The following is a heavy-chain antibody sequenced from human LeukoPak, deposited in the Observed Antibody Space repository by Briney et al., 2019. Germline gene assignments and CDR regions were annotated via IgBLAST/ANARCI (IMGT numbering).Heavy chain of an antibody. D-gene: IGHD2-21*02. V-gene: IGHV3-21*01. J-gene: IGHJ4*02. CDR1: GFTFTSYY. CDR2: ISSSSTHI. Sequence: RGSLRLSCEASGFTFTSYYMNWVRQAPGRGLEWVSSISSSSTHIYYADSVKGRFTISRDNAKNSLYLQMNSLRAEDTAVYYCARGVSYRVVVTATDFDYWGQGTLVTVSS. CDR3: ARGVSYRVVVTATDFDY.